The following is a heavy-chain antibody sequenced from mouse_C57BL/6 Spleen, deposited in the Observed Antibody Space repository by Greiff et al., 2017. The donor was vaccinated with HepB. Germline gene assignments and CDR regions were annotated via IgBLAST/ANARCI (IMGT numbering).Heavy chain of an antibody. J-gene: IGHJ4*01. CDR3: ARDRSSYGYAMDY. Sequence: QVQLKESGPELVKPGASVKISCKASGYAFSSSWMNWVKQRPGKGLEWIGRIYPGDGDTNYNGKFKGKATLTADKSSSTAYMQLSSLTSEDSAVYFCARDRSSYGYAMDYWGQGTSVTVSS. CDR2: IYPGDGDT. V-gene: IGHV1-82*01. CDR1: GYAFSSSW. D-gene: IGHD1-1*01.